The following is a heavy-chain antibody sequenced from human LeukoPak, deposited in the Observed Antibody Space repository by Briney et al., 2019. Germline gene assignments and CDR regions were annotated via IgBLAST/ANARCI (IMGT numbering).Heavy chain of an antibody. CDR1: GFTFSTYA. CDR2: ISGSGGST. Sequence: GGSLRLSCAASGFTFSTYAMSWVRQAPGKGLEWVSAISGSGGSTNYADSVKGRVTVSRDNSKSTLYLQMNSLRAEDTAVYYCAESSYYDSSGYYREYYFDYWGQGTLVTVSS. CDR3: AESSYYDSSGYYREYYFDY. J-gene: IGHJ4*02. D-gene: IGHD3-22*01. V-gene: IGHV3-23*01.